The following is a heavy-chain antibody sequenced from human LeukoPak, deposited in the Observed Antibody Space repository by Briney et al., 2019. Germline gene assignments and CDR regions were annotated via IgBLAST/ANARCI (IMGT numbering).Heavy chain of an antibody. Sequence: PGGSLRLSCAASGFTVSSNYMSWVRQAPGKGLEWVSVIYSGGSTYYADSVKGRFTISRDNSKNTLYLQMNSLRAEDTAVYYCAKSDNYYGSGSPMFDYWGQGTLVTVSS. CDR2: IYSGGST. CDR3: AKSDNYYGSGSPMFDY. D-gene: IGHD3-10*01. CDR1: GFTVSSNY. J-gene: IGHJ4*02. V-gene: IGHV3-53*01.